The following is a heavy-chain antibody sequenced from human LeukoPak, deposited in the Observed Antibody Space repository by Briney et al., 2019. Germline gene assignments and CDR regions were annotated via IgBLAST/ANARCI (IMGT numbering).Heavy chain of an antibody. Sequence: GASVKVSCKTSGYTLTDRYVHWVRQAPGQGLEWLGWINPKSGDTNFAQKFQGRVTMAGDTSVNTAYMELNRLTSDDTATYYCARATGYHDSSGYYRSFYFDYWGQSSLVTVSS. CDR3: ARATGYHDSSGYYRSFYFDY. V-gene: IGHV1-2*02. J-gene: IGHJ4*02. CDR2: INPKSGDT. CDR1: GYTLTDRY. D-gene: IGHD3-22*01.